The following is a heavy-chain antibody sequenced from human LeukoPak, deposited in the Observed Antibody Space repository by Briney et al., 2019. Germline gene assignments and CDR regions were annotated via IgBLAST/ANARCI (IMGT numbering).Heavy chain of an antibody. CDR2: ISSSSSYI. CDR1: GLTFSSYS. Sequence: KPGGSLRPSCAASGLTFSSYSMNWVRQAPGKGLEWVSSISSSSSYIYYADSVKGRFTISRDNAKNSLYLQMNSLRAEDTAVYYCARDSSYYDSSGQPFDYWGQGTLVTVSS. V-gene: IGHV3-21*01. J-gene: IGHJ4*02. D-gene: IGHD3-22*01. CDR3: ARDSSYYDSSGQPFDY.